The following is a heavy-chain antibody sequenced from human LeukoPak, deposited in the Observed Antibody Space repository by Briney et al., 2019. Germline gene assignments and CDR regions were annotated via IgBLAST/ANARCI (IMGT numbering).Heavy chain of an antibody. V-gene: IGHV3-53*01. D-gene: IGHD5-24*01. CDR2: IYSGGST. CDR3: AQDGASIRFDN. J-gene: IGHJ4*02. CDR1: GFTVSSNY. Sequence: GGSLRLSCAASGFTVSSNYMSWVRQAPGKGLEWVSIIYSGGSTFYADSVKGRFTISRDNSKNTLYLQMNSLRAEDTAVYYCAQDGASIRFDNWGQGTLVTVSS.